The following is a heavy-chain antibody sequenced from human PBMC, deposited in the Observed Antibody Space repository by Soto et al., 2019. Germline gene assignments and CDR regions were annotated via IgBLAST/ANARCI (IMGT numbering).Heavy chain of an antibody. Sequence: QVQLQESGPGLVKSSQTLSLTCSVSGDSISSGAYFWSWLRQHPGKGLEWIGYIHHSGTPYYNPSLNRRVVMSIDTSKNQFSLKVNSVTAADTAVFFCARGFVETSMAFDYWGQGALVTVSP. J-gene: IGHJ4*02. CDR3: ARGFVETSMAFDY. CDR1: GDSISSGAYF. D-gene: IGHD3-3*01. V-gene: IGHV4-31*02. CDR2: IHHSGTP.